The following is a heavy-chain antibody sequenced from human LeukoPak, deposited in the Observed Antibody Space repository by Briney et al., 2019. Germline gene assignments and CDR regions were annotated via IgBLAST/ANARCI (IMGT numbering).Heavy chain of an antibody. CDR1: GYIFISYD. D-gene: IGHD3-22*01. J-gene: IGHJ4*02. CDR2: MNPMSGQT. CDR3: ARNYDGSGYYYENDS. Sequence: ASVKVSCKASGYIFISYDTNWVRQAPGQGLEWMGWMNPMSGQTGYAQKFRGRVTMTRNTSMSTAYMELSGLRSEDTAVYYCARNYDGSGYYYENDSWGQGTLVTVSS. V-gene: IGHV1-8*01.